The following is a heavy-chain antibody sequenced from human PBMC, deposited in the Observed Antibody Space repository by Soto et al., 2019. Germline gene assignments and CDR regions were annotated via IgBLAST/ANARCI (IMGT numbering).Heavy chain of an antibody. J-gene: IGHJ3*02. D-gene: IGHD2-2*01. CDR2: INRSEDT. CDR3: ARGSRSLTSVIAAAMGGFDI. CDR1: GESFTGYY. Sequence: PXETLSLTCAVYGESFTGYYWNGLGQTPGKGLEWIGEINRSEDTNYTPSLKSRVTISVDTSKKQFPLTLSSVTAADTAVYYCARGSRSLTSVIAAAMGGFDIWGQGTMVTVSS. V-gene: IGHV4-34*01.